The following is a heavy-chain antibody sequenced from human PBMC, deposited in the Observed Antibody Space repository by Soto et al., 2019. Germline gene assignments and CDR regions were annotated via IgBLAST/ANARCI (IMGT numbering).Heavy chain of an antibody. CDR3: AKGYCSSTSCKNYYYYYMDV. Sequence: PGGSLRLSCAASGFTFSSYAMSWVRQAPGKGLEWVSAISGSGGSTYYADSVKGRFTISRDNSKNTLYLQMNSLRAEDTAVYYCAKGYCSSTSCKNYYYYYMDVWGKGTTVTVSS. CDR1: GFTFSSYA. V-gene: IGHV3-23*01. D-gene: IGHD2-2*01. J-gene: IGHJ6*03. CDR2: ISGSGGST.